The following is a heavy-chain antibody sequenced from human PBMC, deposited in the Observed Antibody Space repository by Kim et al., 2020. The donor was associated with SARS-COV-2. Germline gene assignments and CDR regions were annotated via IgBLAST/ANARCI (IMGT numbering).Heavy chain of an antibody. CDR3: ARDPVRSYYYDSSGYFD. J-gene: IGHJ4*01. V-gene: IGHV3-7*03. CDR2: IKEDGSEK. D-gene: IGHD3-22*01. Sequence: GGSLRLSCAASGFTFSSDWMTWVRQAPGKGLEWVANIKEDGSEKYYVDSVKGRFTISRDNAKNSLYLQMNSLRAEDTAVYYCARDPVRSYYYDSSGYFD. CDR1: GFTFSSDW.